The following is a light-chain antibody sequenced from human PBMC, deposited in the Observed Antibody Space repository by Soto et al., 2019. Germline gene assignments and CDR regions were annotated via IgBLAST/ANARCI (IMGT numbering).Light chain of an antibody. V-gene: IGKV3-20*01. Sequence: EIVLTQSPGTLSLSPGERATLSCRASQSVSSSYLAWYQQKPGQAPRLLIYGASSRATGIPDRFSGSGSGKDFTLTISRLEPEDVAVYYCQQYGSSPWTFGQGTKVEIK. J-gene: IGKJ1*01. CDR1: QSVSSSY. CDR2: GAS. CDR3: QQYGSSPWT.